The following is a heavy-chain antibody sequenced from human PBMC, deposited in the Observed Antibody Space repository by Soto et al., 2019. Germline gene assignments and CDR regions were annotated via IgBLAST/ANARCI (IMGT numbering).Heavy chain of an antibody. CDR1: GYTFTIYG. V-gene: IGHV1-18*01. Sequence: GASVKVSCKASGYTFTIYGSSWVRQAPGQGLEWMGWISAYNGNTNYAQKLQGRVTMTTDTSTSTAYMELRSLRSDDTAVYYCARAAVLRYQLLWWFDPWGQGTLVTVSS. CDR3: ARAAVLRYQLLWWFDP. CDR2: ISAYNGNT. D-gene: IGHD2-2*01. J-gene: IGHJ5*02.